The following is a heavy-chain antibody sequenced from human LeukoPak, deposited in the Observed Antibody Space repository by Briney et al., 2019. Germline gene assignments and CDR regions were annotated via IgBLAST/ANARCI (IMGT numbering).Heavy chain of an antibody. CDR1: GFTFNSYW. J-gene: IGHJ4*02. CDR2: IKQDGSEK. Sequence: GGSLRPSCVVSGFTFNSYWMSWVRQAPGKGLEWVANIKQDGSEKYYVNSVKGRFTISRDNAKNSLYLQMNNLRAEDTAVYYCARRYFDYWGPGTLVTVSS. CDR3: ARRYFDY. V-gene: IGHV3-7*01.